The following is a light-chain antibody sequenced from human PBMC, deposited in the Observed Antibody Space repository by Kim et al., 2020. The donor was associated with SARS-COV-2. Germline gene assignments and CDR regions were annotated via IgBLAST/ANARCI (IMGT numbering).Light chain of an antibody. CDR2: EVT. Sequence: QSALTQPPSASGSPAQSVTISCTGTSSDVGGYNYVSWYQQHPGKAPKLMIYEVTKRPSGVPDRFSGAKSGNTASLTVSGLQAEDEADYYCSSYAGNNNRVFGGGTQLTVL. J-gene: IGLJ3*02. CDR3: SSYAGNNNRV. CDR1: SSDVGGYNY. V-gene: IGLV2-8*01.